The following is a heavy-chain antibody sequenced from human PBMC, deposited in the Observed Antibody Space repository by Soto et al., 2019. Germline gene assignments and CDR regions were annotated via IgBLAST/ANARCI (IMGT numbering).Heavy chain of an antibody. J-gene: IGHJ4*02. CDR1: GYSFTSYW. Sequence: GESLKISCKGSGYSFTSYWIAWVRQAPGKGLEWVSSISSSSYIYYADSVKGRFTISRDNAKNSLYLQMNSLRAEDTAVYYCARPPNYYDSRGYYGYWGLGTLGTVSS. CDR3: ARPPNYYDSRGYYGY. CDR2: ISSSSYI. D-gene: IGHD3-22*01. V-gene: IGHV3-21*01.